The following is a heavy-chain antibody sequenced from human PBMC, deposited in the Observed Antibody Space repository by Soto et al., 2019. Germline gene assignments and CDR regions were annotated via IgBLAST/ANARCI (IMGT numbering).Heavy chain of an antibody. CDR2: ISQSGNT. D-gene: IGHD6-6*01. J-gene: IGHJ5*02. CDR1: SGPFSGYY. Sequence: SETLSLTCSIYSGPFSGYYWSWIRQPPGKGLEWIGEISQSGNTNYSPSLKSRVSISIETSKKQFSLNLASVSAADTAVYYCARAPKVSGSSQTRPDLWGQGTLVTVSS. V-gene: IGHV4-34*01. CDR3: ARAPKVSGSSQTRPDL.